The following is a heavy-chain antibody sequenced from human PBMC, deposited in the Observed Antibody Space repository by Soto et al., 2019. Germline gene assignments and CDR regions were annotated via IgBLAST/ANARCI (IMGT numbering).Heavy chain of an antibody. Sequence: SETLSLTCTVSGGSISSGGYYWSWIRQHPGKGLEWIGYIYYSGSTYYNPSLKSRVTISVDTSKNQFSLKLSSVTAADTAVYYCARWGLSSSWYYFDYWGQGTLVTVYS. J-gene: IGHJ4*02. CDR3: ARWGLSSSWYYFDY. CDR1: GGSISSGGYY. V-gene: IGHV4-31*03. D-gene: IGHD6-13*01. CDR2: IYYSGST.